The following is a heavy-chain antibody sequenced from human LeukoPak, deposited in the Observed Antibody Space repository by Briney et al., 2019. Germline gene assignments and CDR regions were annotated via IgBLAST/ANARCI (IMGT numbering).Heavy chain of an antibody. J-gene: IGHJ6*03. D-gene: IGHD1-26*01. CDR2: IKQDGSEK. CDR1: GFTFSSYW. V-gene: IGHV3-7*01. Sequence: GGSLRLSCAASGFTFSSYWMSWVRQAPGKGLEWVANIKQDGSEKYYVDSVKGRFTISRDNAKNSLYLQMNSLRAEDTAVYYCARDPRYSGTPGEYMDVWGKGTTVTVSS. CDR3: ARDPRYSGTPGEYMDV.